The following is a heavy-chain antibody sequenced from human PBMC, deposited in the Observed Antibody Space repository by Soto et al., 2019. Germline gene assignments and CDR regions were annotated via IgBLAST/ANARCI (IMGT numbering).Heavy chain of an antibody. CDR1: GYSFTSYW. V-gene: IGHV5-51*01. D-gene: IGHD5-18*01. J-gene: IGHJ6*02. Sequence: GESLKISCKGSGYSFTSYWTGWVRQMPGKGLEWMGIIYPGDSDTRYSPSFQGQVTISADKSISTAYLQWSSLKASDTAMYYCARSVDTAMNYYYYGMDVWGQGTTVTVSS. CDR3: ARSVDTAMNYYYYGMDV. CDR2: IYPGDSDT.